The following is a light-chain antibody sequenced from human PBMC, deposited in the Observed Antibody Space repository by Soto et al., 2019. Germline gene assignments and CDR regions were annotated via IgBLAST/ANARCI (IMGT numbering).Light chain of an antibody. CDR3: QQYNSQWT. Sequence: DIQMTQSLSTLSAFVGTGVTILCLASQSISSWLAWNQQTPGKAPKLLIYDASSLESGVPSRFSGSGSGTEFTLTISSLQPDDFATYYCQQYNSQWTFGQGTKVDIK. CDR1: QSISSW. J-gene: IGKJ1*01. CDR2: DAS. V-gene: IGKV1-5*02.